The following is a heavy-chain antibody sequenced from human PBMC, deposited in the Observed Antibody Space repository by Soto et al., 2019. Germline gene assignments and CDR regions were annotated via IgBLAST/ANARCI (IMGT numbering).Heavy chain of an antibody. V-gene: IGHV1-24*01. Sequence: ASVKVSCKVSGYTLTDLSMHWVRQAPGKGLEWMGGFDPEDGETIYAQKFQGRVTMTEDASTDTAYMELSSLRSEDTAVSYCATAWRGGVYTVRGVIPLDDWGKGTLVTVSS. CDR2: FDPEDGET. CDR1: GYTLTDLS. D-gene: IGHD3-10*01. J-gene: IGHJ4*02. CDR3: ATAWRGGVYTVRGVIPLDD.